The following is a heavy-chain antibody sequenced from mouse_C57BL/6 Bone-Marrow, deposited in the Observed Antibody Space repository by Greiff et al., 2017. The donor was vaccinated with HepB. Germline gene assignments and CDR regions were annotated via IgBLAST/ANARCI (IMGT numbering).Heavy chain of an antibody. J-gene: IGHJ3*01. Sequence: VMLVESGAELARPGASVKMSCKASGYTFTSYTMHWVKQRPGQGLEWIGYINPSSGYTKYNQKFKDKATLTADKSSSTAYMQLSSLTSEDSAVYYCARSNRGFADWGHGTLVTVSA. CDR1: GYTFTSYT. V-gene: IGHV1-4*01. CDR3: ARSNRGFAD. CDR2: INPSSGYT.